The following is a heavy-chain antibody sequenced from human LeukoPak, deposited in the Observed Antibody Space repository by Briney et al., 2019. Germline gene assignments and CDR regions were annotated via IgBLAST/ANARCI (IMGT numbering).Heavy chain of an antibody. CDR2: IKPDNGET. CDR1: GYTFTRYY. J-gene: IGHJ4*02. Sequence: GASVNVSCKASGYTFTRYYMHLVRQAPGHGLEWLGWIKPDNGETNYAQNFQGRLTITTDTATSTVYMELSSLRSEDTAVFYCTRDREGDASRFFDSWGQGTLVTVSS. D-gene: IGHD5-24*01. CDR3: TRDREGDASRFFDS. V-gene: IGHV1-2*02.